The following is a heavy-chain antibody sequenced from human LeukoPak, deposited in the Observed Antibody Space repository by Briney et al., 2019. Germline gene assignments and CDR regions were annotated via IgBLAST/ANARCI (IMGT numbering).Heavy chain of an antibody. Sequence: GGSLRVSCAASGFTFNSYAMSWVRQAQGKGLEWVSAISGSGGSTYYADSVKGRFTISRDSSKNTLYLQMNSLRAEDTAVYYCAKDRLGDYYFDYWGQGTLVTVSS. V-gene: IGHV3-23*01. D-gene: IGHD4-17*01. J-gene: IGHJ4*02. CDR3: AKDRLGDYYFDY. CDR2: ISGSGGST. CDR1: GFTFNSYA.